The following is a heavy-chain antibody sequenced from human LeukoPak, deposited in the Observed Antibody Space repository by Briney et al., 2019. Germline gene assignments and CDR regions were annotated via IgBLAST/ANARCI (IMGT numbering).Heavy chain of an antibody. CDR2: INHSGST. CDR3: ARHGGSGWSDFDY. Sequence: PSETLSLTCAVYGGSFSGYYWSWIRQPPGKGLEWIGEINHSGSTNYNPSLKSRVTISVDTSKNQFSLKLSSVTAADTAVYYCARHGGSGWSDFDYWGQGTLVSVSS. V-gene: IGHV4-34*01. D-gene: IGHD6-19*01. J-gene: IGHJ4*02. CDR1: GGSFSGYY.